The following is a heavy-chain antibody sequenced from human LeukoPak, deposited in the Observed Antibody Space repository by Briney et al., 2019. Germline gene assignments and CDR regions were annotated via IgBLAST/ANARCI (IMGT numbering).Heavy chain of an antibody. CDR1: GGSISSYY. CDR3: ARDRKILGIDP. Sequence: SQTLSLTCTVSGGSISSYYWSWIRQPPGKGLEWIGYIYYSGSTNYNPSLKSRVTISVDTSKNQFSLKLSSVTAADTAVYYCARDRKILGIDPWGQGTLVTVSS. D-gene: IGHD1-14*01. V-gene: IGHV4-59*01. CDR2: IYYSGST. J-gene: IGHJ5*02.